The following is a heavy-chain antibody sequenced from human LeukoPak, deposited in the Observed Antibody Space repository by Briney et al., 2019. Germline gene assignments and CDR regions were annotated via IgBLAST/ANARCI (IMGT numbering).Heavy chain of an antibody. J-gene: IGHJ4*02. CDR2: ISDGGGGK. CDR1: GFSFITYT. D-gene: IGHD3-22*01. V-gene: IGHV3-23*01. CDR3: AKGVDYYDSSGYSYYFDY. Sequence: PGRSLRHSCALSGFSFITYTMSWVRQAPGKGLESMSAISDGGGGKYYSDSVKGRFTISRENSGNTLYLQMNSLRAEDTAVYYCAKGVDYYDSSGYSYYFDYWGQGTLVTVSS.